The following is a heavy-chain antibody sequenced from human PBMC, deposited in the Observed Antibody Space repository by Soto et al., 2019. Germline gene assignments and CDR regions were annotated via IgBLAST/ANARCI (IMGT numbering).Heavy chain of an antibody. Sequence: EVQLVESGGGLVQPGGSLRLSCAASGFTFSSYSRNWVRQAPGKGLEWGSYISSSSSTIYYADSVKGRFTISRDNAKNSLYLQMNSLRAEDTAVYYCASLGYSGYEHFDYWGQGTLVTVSS. CDR3: ASLGYSGYEHFDY. CDR1: GFTFSSYS. D-gene: IGHD5-12*01. V-gene: IGHV3-48*01. J-gene: IGHJ4*02. CDR2: ISSSSSTI.